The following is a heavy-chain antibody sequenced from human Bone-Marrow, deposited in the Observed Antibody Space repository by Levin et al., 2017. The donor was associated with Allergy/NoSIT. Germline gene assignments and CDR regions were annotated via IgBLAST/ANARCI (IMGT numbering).Heavy chain of an antibody. J-gene: IGHJ1*01. CDR3: ARRGETWAGTEYLEH. D-gene: IGHD3-10*01. CDR1: GLPFGSVP. CDR2: ISYDGSHS. V-gene: IGHV3-30-3*01. Sequence: LSLTCAASGLPFGSVPMHWVRQAPGKGLEWVGFISYDGSHSFYTDSMKGRFTISRDNSRDTLYLQLTSLRPEDTAVYFCARRGETWAGTEYLEHWGQGTLVTVS.